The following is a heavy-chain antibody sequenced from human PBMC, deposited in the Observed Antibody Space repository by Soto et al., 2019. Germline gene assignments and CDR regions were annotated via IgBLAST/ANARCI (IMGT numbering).Heavy chain of an antibody. CDR1: GGSFSGPN. D-gene: IGHD3-10*01. J-gene: IGHJ5*02. CDR2: INHSGST. Sequence: QVQLQQWGAGLLKPSETLSLACAVYGGSFSGPNWSWIRQPPGKGLEWIGEINHSGSTNYNPSLKRRVTISIDMSKNQYSRKVSSVTAADTAVYYCARGWGFGFDPWGQGILVTVSS. V-gene: IGHV4-34*01. CDR3: ARGWGFGFDP.